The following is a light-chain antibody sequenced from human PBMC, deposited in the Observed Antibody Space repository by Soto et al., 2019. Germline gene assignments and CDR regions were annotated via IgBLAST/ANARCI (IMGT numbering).Light chain of an antibody. Sequence: QSVLTQPASVSGSPGQSITISCTGTSSDVGGYNYVSWFQQHPGKAPKLMIYVVSNRPSGISNRFSGSKSGNTASLTISGLQAEDEADYYCSSYTTSSSWVFGGGTKVPS. CDR2: VVS. CDR3: SSYTTSSSWV. V-gene: IGLV2-14*01. J-gene: IGLJ3*02. CDR1: SSDVGGYNY.